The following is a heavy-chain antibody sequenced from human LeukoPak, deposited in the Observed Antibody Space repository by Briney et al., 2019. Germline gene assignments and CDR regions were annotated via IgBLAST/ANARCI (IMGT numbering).Heavy chain of an antibody. CDR3: AKDRSRGYSGYDYVGDY. CDR1: GFTFSSYS. V-gene: IGHV3-21*04. Sequence: PGGSLRLSCAASGFTFSSYSMNWVRQAPGKGLEWVSSISSSSSYIYYADSVKGRFTISRDNSKNTLYLQMNSLRAEDTAVYYCAKDRSRGYSGYDYVGDYWGQGTLVTVSS. CDR2: ISSSSSYI. J-gene: IGHJ4*02. D-gene: IGHD5-12*01.